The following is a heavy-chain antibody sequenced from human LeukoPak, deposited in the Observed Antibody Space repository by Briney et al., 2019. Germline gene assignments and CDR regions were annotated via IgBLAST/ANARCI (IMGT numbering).Heavy chain of an antibody. D-gene: IGHD3-22*01. Sequence: VASVKVSCKASGYTFTSYYMHWVRQAPGQGLEWMGIISPSGGSTSYAQKFQGRVTMTRDTSTSTVYMELSSLRSEDTAVYYCARAPPYYYDSSGYYTDWGQGTLVTVSS. V-gene: IGHV1-46*01. CDR3: ARAPPYYYDSSGYYTD. CDR2: ISPSGGST. CDR1: GYTFTSYY. J-gene: IGHJ4*02.